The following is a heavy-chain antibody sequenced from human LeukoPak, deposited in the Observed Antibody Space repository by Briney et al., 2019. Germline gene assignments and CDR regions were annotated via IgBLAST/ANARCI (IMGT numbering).Heavy chain of an antibody. CDR3: ARDQEGFDY. Sequence: ASVKVSCKASGYTSTSNYIHWVRQAPGQGLEWMGMIYPRDGSTSYAQKFQGRVTVTRDTFTSTVHMELSGLRSEDTAVYYCARDQEGFDYWGQGTLVTVSS. CDR2: IYPRDGST. V-gene: IGHV1-46*01. J-gene: IGHJ4*02. CDR1: GYTSTSNY.